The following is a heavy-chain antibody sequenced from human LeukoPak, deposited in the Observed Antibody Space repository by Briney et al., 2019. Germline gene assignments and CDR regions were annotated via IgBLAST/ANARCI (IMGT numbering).Heavy chain of an antibody. Sequence: ASVKVSCKASNYTFTNYGISWVRQAPGQGLEWVGWISTYNGNTNYAQKFQGRVTLTTDTSTSTAYMDLRSLTSDDTAVYYCAREVRGSGFLYYYYGMDVWGQGTTVTVSS. CDR2: ISTYNGNT. D-gene: IGHD3-10*01. CDR3: AREVRGSGFLYYYYGMDV. V-gene: IGHV1-18*01. J-gene: IGHJ6*02. CDR1: NYTFTNYG.